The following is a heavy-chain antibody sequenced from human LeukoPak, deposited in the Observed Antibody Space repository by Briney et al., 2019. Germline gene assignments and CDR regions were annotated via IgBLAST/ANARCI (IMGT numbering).Heavy chain of an antibody. CDR3: AXXXXXYDSSGSFKNYYYYMDV. V-gene: IGHV4-4*07. J-gene: IGHJ6*03. Sequence: SETLSLTCTVSGGSISSYYWSWIRQPARKGLEWIGRIYTSGSTNYNPSLKSRVTMSVDTSKDQFSLKLSSVTAADTAVYYCAXXXXXYDSSGSFKNYYYYMDVWGKGTTVTVSS. D-gene: IGHD3-22*01. CDR2: IYTSGST. CDR1: GGSISSYY.